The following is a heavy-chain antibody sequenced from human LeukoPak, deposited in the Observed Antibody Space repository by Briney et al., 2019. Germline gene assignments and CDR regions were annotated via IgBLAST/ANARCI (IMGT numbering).Heavy chain of an antibody. CDR2: INPNSGVT. Sequence: ASVTVSCMPSRYTFTGHYMHGVRQAPGQGREWMGWINPNSGVTNYAQKFQGRVTMTRDTSLTTAYMELSSLRSDDTAVYHCARGGPNYQDTSGYYHPCDYWGQGTLVTVSS. CDR3: ARGGPNYQDTSGYYHPCDY. V-gene: IGHV1-2*02. CDR1: RYTFTGHY. D-gene: IGHD3-22*01. J-gene: IGHJ4*02.